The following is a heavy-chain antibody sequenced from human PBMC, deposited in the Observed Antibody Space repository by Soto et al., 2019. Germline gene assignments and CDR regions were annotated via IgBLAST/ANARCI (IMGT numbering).Heavy chain of an antibody. D-gene: IGHD2-2*01. J-gene: IGHJ4*02. V-gene: IGHV3-30-3*01. CDR1: GFTFNNYS. CDR2: ISYDGSSK. CDR3: GRCTSTSCHLGSDY. Sequence: SLRLSCAASGFTFNNYSVNWVRQAPGKGLEWVALISYDGSSKYYADSVKGRFTISRDGSKNTLFLQMDSLGAADTAVYYCGRCTSTSCHLGSDYWGQGTLVTVSS.